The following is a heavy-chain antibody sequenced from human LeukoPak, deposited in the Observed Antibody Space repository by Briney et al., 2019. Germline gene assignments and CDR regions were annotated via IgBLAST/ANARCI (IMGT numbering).Heavy chain of an antibody. Sequence: SETLSLTCAVYGGSFSGYYWSWIRQPPGKGLEWIGEINHSGGTNYNPSLKSRVTISVDTSKNQFSLKLSSVTAADTAVYYCARGDYYYYGMDVWGQGTTVTVSS. V-gene: IGHV4-34*01. CDR1: GGSFSGYY. CDR2: INHSGGT. J-gene: IGHJ6*02. CDR3: ARGDYYYYGMDV.